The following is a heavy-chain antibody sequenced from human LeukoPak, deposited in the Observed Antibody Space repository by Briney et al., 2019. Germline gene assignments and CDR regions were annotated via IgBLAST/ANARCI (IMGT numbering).Heavy chain of an antibody. CDR3: AKDGVRYYDILTGYLNTARYYYYYMDV. J-gene: IGHJ6*03. Sequence: GGSLGLSCAASGFTFSSYAMSWVRQAPGKGLEWVSAISGSGGSTYYADSVKGRFTISRDNSKNTLYLQMNSLRAEDTAVYYCAKDGVRYYDILTGYLNTARYYYYYMDVWGKGTTVTVSS. V-gene: IGHV3-23*01. D-gene: IGHD3-9*01. CDR2: ISGSGGST. CDR1: GFTFSSYA.